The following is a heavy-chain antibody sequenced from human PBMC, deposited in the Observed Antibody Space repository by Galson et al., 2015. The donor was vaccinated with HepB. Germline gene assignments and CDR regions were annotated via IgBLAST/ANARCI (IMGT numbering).Heavy chain of an antibody. CDR2: IWYDGSNK. D-gene: IGHD6-13*01. J-gene: IGHJ4*02. Sequence: SLRLSCAASGFTFSSYGMHWVRQAPGKGLEWVAVIWYDGSNKYYADSVKGRFTISRDNSKNTLYLQMNSLRAEDTAVYYCARNDEVSAGTFDYWGQGTLVTVSS. V-gene: IGHV3-33*01. CDR3: ARNDEVSAGTFDY. CDR1: GFTFSSYG.